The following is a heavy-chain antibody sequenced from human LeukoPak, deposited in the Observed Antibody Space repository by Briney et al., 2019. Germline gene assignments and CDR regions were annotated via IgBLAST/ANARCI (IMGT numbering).Heavy chain of an antibody. J-gene: IGHJ6*03. CDR3: ARDPYSGNYGNYYYYYMDV. D-gene: IGHD1-26*01. Sequence: GGSLRLSCATSGFTFNNYNMNWVRQAPGRALEWVSSITSSGTYIFYADSVKGRFTISRDNAKNSLYLQMNSLGPEDTAVHYCARDPYSGNYGNYYYYYMDVWGKGTTVTISS. CDR1: GFTFNNYN. V-gene: IGHV3-21*01. CDR2: ITSSGTYI.